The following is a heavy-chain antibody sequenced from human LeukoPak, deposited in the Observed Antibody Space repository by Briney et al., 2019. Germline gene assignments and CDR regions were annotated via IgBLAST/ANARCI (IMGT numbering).Heavy chain of an antibody. CDR3: AKDGVLMTILTTNNWFDP. Sequence: PGGSLRLSCAASGFTFYDYAMHWVRHAPGKGLEWVSGISWNSGSIDYADSVKGRFTISRDNAKNSLYLQLNSLRAEDTALYYCAKDGVLMTILTTNNWFDPWGQGTLVTVSS. CDR1: GFTFYDYA. D-gene: IGHD4-11*01. J-gene: IGHJ5*02. CDR2: ISWNSGSI. V-gene: IGHV3-9*01.